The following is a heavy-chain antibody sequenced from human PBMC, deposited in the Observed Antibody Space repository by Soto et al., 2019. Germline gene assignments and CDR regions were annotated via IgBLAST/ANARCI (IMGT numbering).Heavy chain of an antibody. CDR1: GFTFSSYA. D-gene: IGHD3-22*01. CDR2: ISGSGGST. J-gene: IGHJ4*02. V-gene: IGHV3-23*01. Sequence: GGSLRLSCAASGFTFSSYAMSWVRQAPGKGLEWVSAISGSGGSTYYADSGKGRFTISRDNSKNTLYLQMNSLRAEDTAVYYCAKETYDSSGYYPESQNGSDYWGQGTLVTVSS. CDR3: AKETYDSSGYYPESQNGSDY.